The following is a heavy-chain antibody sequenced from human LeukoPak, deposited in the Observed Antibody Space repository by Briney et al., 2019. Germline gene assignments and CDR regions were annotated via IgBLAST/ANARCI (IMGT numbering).Heavy chain of an antibody. CDR3: TREYYDSSGPLGSWFDP. D-gene: IGHD3-22*01. CDR1: GFTFSSHG. CDR2: IRGDGVTT. Sequence: PGGTLRLSCAASGFTFSSHGMNWVRQAPGKGLEWVSGIRGDGVTTYYADSVKGRFTISRDNSKNTLYLQMNSLRAEDTAVYYCTREYYDSSGPLGSWFDPWGQGTLVTVSS. J-gene: IGHJ5*02. V-gene: IGHV3-23*01.